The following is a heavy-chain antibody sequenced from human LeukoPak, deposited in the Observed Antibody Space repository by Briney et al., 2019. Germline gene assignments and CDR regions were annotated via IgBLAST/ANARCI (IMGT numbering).Heavy chain of an antibody. CDR2: FDPEDGET. Sequence: EASVKVSCKVSGYTLTELSMHWVRQAPGKGLEWMGGFDPEDGETIYAQKFQGRVTMTEDTSTDTAYMELSSLRSENTAVYYCATGLVGVDYMIDYWGQGTLATVSS. V-gene: IGHV1-24*01. CDR3: ATGLVGVDYMIDY. CDR1: GYTLTELS. D-gene: IGHD3-3*01. J-gene: IGHJ4*02.